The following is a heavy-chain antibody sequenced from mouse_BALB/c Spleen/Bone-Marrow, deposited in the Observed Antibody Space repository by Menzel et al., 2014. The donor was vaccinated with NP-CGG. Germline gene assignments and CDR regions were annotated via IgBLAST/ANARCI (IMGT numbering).Heavy chain of an antibody. V-gene: IGHV1-69*02. Sequence: VQLQQSGAELMRPGASVKLSCKASGYTFTSYWINWVKQRPGQGLEWIGNIYPSDSYTNYNQKFKDKATLTVDKSSSTAYMQLSSPTSEDSAVYYCTRGGRGKGYAMDYWGQGTSVTVSS. CDR3: TRGGRGKGYAMDY. CDR2: IYPSDSYT. CDR1: GYTFTSYW. D-gene: IGHD2-1*01. J-gene: IGHJ4*01.